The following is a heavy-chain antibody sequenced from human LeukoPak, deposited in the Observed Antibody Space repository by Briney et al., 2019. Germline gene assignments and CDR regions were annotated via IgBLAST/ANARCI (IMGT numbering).Heavy chain of an antibody. CDR3: AKDRGIAVAATGDY. Sequence: GGSLRLSCAASGFTFSNFWMHWVRQAPGKGLVWVALIYGGGSFTRYADSVKGRFTISRDNAKNTVYLQMNSLRAEDTAVYYCAKDRGIAVAATGDYWGQGTLVTVAS. J-gene: IGHJ4*02. CDR2: IYGGGSFT. D-gene: IGHD6-19*01. CDR1: GFTFSNFW. V-gene: IGHV3-74*01.